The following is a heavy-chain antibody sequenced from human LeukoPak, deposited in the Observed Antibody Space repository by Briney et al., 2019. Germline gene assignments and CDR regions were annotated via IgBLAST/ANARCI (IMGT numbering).Heavy chain of an antibody. Sequence: SGTLSLTCAVSGGSISSGGYSWSWIRQPPGKGLEWIGYIYHSGSTYYNPSLKSRVTISVDRSKNQFSLKLSSVTAADTAVYYCARVPLWFGESQNWFDPWGQGTLVTVSS. D-gene: IGHD3-10*01. CDR3: ARVPLWFGESQNWFDP. CDR2: IYHSGST. J-gene: IGHJ5*02. CDR1: GGSISSGGYS. V-gene: IGHV4-30-2*01.